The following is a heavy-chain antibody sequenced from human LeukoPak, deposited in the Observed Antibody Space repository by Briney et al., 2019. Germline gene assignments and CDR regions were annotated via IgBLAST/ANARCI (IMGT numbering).Heavy chain of an antibody. Sequence: SETLCLTCTASGGSISSYYWSWIRQPPGKGLEWIGYIYYSGSTNYNPSLKSRVTISVDTSKNQFSLKLSSVTAADTAVYYCAAYDSSGYYWGQGTLVTVSS. CDR3: AAYDSSGYY. CDR2: IYYSGST. V-gene: IGHV4-59*01. J-gene: IGHJ4*02. D-gene: IGHD3-22*01. CDR1: GGSISSYY.